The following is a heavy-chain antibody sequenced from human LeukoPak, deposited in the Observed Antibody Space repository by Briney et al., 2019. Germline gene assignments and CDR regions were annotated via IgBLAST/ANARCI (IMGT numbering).Heavy chain of an antibody. Sequence: PGGSLRLSCAASGFTFSTYSMNWVRQAPGKGLEWVSSISSSSSYIYYADSVQGRFTISRDNARNSLFLQMNSLRVEDTAVYYCAKDGYNFGYMDVWGKGTTVTISS. D-gene: IGHD5-24*01. CDR2: ISSSSSYI. V-gene: IGHV3-21*01. J-gene: IGHJ6*03. CDR1: GFTFSTYS. CDR3: AKDGYNFGYMDV.